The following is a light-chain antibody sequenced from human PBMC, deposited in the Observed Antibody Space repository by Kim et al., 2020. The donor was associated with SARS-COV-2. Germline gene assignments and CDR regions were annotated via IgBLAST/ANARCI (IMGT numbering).Light chain of an antibody. CDR2: DAS. Sequence: PGERATLSCGASQSVGTYLAWYQQKPGQAPRLLIYDASKRATGIPARFRGSGSGTDFTLTIGTLEPADSAVYYCQQRGNFGQGTRLEIK. V-gene: IGKV3-11*01. CDR3: QQRGN. J-gene: IGKJ5*01. CDR1: QSVGTY.